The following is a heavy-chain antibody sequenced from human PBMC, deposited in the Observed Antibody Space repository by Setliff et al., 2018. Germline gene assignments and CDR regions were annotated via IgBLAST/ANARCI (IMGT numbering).Heavy chain of an antibody. CDR1: GFTFSSYS. V-gene: IGHV3-48*04. Sequence: PWGSLRLSCAASGFTFSSYSMNWVRQAPGKGLEWVSYISYSGNTIYYADSVKGRFTISRDNAKNALYLQMNSLRAEDTAVYYCARGDYYDSSGYPYYYDYWGQGTLVTVSS. CDR3: ARGDYYDSSGYPYYYDY. CDR2: ISYSGNTI. J-gene: IGHJ4*02. D-gene: IGHD3-22*01.